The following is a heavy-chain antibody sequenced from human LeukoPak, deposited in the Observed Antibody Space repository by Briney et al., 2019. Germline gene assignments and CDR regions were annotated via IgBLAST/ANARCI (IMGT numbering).Heavy chain of an antibody. CDR1: GGTFSSYA. V-gene: IGHV1-69*11. J-gene: IGHJ4*02. CDR2: IIPILGTA. CDR3: ARGDTAMVSIGVYYFDY. Sequence: SVKVSCKASGGTFSSYAISWVRQAPGQGLEWMGRIIPILGTANYAQKFQGRVTITTDESTSTAYMELSSLRSEDTAVYYCARGDTAMVSIGVYYFDYWGQGTLVTVSS. D-gene: IGHD5-18*01.